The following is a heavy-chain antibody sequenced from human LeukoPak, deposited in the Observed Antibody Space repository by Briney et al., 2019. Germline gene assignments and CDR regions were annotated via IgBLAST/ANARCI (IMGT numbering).Heavy chain of an antibody. D-gene: IGHD2-2*01. CDR1: GGTFSSYT. Sequence: ASVKVSCKASGGTFSSYTISWVRQALGQGLEWMGRIIPILGIANYAQKFQGRVTITADKSTSTAYMELSSLRSEDTAVYYCARDGVVPAAIDYYYYYMDVWGKGTTVTVSS. V-gene: IGHV1-69*04. CDR3: ARDGVVPAAIDYYYYYMDV. J-gene: IGHJ6*03. CDR2: IIPILGIA.